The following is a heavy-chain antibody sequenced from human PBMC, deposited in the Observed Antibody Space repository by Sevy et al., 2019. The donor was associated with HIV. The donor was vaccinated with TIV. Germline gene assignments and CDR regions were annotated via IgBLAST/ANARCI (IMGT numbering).Heavy chain of an antibody. CDR2: ITYDGSNK. Sequence: GGSLRLSCAASGFTFSSYAMHWVRQAPGKGLEWVAVITYDGSNKYYADSVKGRFTISRDNSKNTLYLQMNSLRAEDTAVYYCARDLNDRQQPDYYSYDGMDVWGQGTTVTVSS. V-gene: IGHV3-30-3*01. CDR3: ARDLNDRQQPDYYSYDGMDV. J-gene: IGHJ6*02. D-gene: IGHD6-13*01. CDR1: GFTFSSYA.